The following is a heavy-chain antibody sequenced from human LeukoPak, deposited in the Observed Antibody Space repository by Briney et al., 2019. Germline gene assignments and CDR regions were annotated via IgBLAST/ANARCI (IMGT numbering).Heavy chain of an antibody. J-gene: IGHJ4*02. Sequence: SETLSLTCTVSGGSISTYYWSWIRQPPGKGLEWIGHIYYSGSTNYNPSLKSRVTISVDTSKNQFSLNLRSVTAADTAVYYCARGPYSSRYDYWGQGALVTVSS. CDR2: IYYSGST. V-gene: IGHV4-59*01. D-gene: IGHD6-13*01. CDR1: GGSISTYY. CDR3: ARGPYSSRYDY.